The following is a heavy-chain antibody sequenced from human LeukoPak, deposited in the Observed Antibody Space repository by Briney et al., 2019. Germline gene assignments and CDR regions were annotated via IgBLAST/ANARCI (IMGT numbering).Heavy chain of an antibody. CDR2: INPSGGST. J-gene: IGHJ5*02. V-gene: IGHV1-46*01. CDR3: ARALSSIAAAGGNWFDP. CDR1: GYTFTSYY. Sequence: ASVKVSCKASGYTFTSYYMHWVRQAPGQGLEWMGIINPSGGSTSYAQKFQGRVTMTRDMSTSTVYMELSSMRSEDTAVYYCARALSSIAAAGGNWFDPWGQGTLVTVSS. D-gene: IGHD6-13*01.